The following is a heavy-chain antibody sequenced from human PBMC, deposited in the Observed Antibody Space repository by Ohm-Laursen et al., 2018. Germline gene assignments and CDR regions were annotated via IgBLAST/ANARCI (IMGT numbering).Heavy chain of an antibody. J-gene: IGHJ4*02. Sequence: GSLRLSCSASGFTFSHYRMHWVRQSPGEGLAWVSRIKSNGTTMYADFVRGRFTLSRDNERNTLDLQMNGQTVEDTAAYYCVSDGNYRLDQWGQGTLVTVSS. D-gene: IGHD1-7*01. CDR1: GFTFSHYR. V-gene: IGHV3-74*03. CDR3: VSDGNYRLDQ. CDR2: IKSNGTT.